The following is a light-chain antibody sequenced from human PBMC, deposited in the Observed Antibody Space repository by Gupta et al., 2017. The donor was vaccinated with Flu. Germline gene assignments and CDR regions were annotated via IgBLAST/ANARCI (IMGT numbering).Light chain of an antibody. CDR3: HHRSSWPPFT. V-gene: IGKV3-11*01. Sequence: TRDLSPGEKATRSGRASQSVSKYLSWYQQKPGQAPRLLIYDASTRDTGIPARFSGSGSETDLTLTITTLEPEDFAVYYCHHRSSWPPFTFGHGTTVDLK. J-gene: IGKJ3*01. CDR1: QSVSKY. CDR2: DAS.